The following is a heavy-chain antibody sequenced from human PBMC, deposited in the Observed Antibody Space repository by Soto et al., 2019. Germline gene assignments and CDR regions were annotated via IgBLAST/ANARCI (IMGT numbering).Heavy chain of an antibody. Sequence: LSLTCTVSGGSISSGDYYWSWIRQPPGKGLEWIGFIYYSENTFYNPSLGSRVTISLDTSKNQFSLKLNSVTAADTAVYYCGRVLCSGGSCYSDYWGQGTLVTVSS. V-gene: IGHV4-30-4*01. CDR1: GGSISSGDYY. J-gene: IGHJ4*02. D-gene: IGHD2-15*01. CDR2: IYYSENT. CDR3: GRVLCSGGSCYSDY.